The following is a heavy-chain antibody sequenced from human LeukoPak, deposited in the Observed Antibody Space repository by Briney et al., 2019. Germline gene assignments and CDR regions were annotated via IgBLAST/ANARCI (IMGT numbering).Heavy chain of an antibody. D-gene: IGHD2-15*01. J-gene: IGHJ4*02. CDR1: GYTFTSYY. Sequence: ASVKVSCKASGYTFTSYYMHWLRQAPGQGLEWMGIINPSGGSTSHAQKFQGRVTMTRDTSTSTVYMELSSLRSEDTAVYYCARDREGYCSCGSCYLFYFDYWGQGTLVTVSS. V-gene: IGHV1-46*01. CDR2: INPSGGST. CDR3: ARDREGYCSCGSCYLFYFDY.